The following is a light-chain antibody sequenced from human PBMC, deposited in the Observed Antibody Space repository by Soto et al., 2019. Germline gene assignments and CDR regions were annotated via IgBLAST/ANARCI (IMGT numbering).Light chain of an antibody. Sequence: EIVMTQSPATLSVSPGERATLSCRASQSVGSNLAWYQQKPGQAPRLLIYGASTSATGIPARFSGSGSGLEITLTIRSLQSEDFAIYFCQQYNNRPPQRTFGLGTKVEIK. CDR2: GAS. J-gene: IGKJ1*01. V-gene: IGKV3-15*01. CDR3: QQYNNRPPQRT. CDR1: QSVGSN.